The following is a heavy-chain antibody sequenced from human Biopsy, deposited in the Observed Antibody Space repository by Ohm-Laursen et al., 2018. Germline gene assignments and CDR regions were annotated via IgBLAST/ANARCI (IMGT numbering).Heavy chain of an antibody. CDR2: ISHTGST. CDR3: VREPKTGTAEAWYFDL. V-gene: IGHV4-31*03. J-gene: IGHJ2*01. Sequence: PSETLSLTCTVSGGSITRGGYYWNWIRQHPEKGLEWIGYISHTGSTHSNPSLKSRITISIDTSENHFSLKLRSVTATDTAVYYCVREPKTGTAEAWYFDLWGRGTLATVSS. D-gene: IGHD3-9*01. CDR1: GGSITRGGYY.